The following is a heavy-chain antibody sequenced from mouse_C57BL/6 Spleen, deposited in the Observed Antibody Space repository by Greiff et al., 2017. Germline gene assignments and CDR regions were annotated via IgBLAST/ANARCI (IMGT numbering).Heavy chain of an antibody. CDR1: GYTFTSYW. CDR3: ARWGSLRAVDY. CDR2: INPSNGGT. V-gene: IGHV1-53*01. Sequence: QVQLQQPGTELVKPGASVKLSCKASGYTFTSYWMHWVKQRPGQGLEWIGNINPSNGGTNYNEKFKSKATLTVDTSSSTAYMQLSSLTSEDSAVSYCARWGSLRAVDYWGQGTSVTVSS. J-gene: IGHJ4*01. D-gene: IGHD1-1*01.